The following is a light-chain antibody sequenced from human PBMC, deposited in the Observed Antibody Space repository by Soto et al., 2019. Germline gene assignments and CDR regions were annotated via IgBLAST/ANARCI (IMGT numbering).Light chain of an antibody. Sequence: DIVMTQSPLSLPVTPGEPASISCRSSQSLLHSNGYNYLDWYLQKPGQSPQLLISLGSNRASGVPARFSGSGSATECTLNIARVEAEDFGVYYCMQALQTPYTFGQGTKLEIK. CDR1: QSLLHSNGYNY. CDR3: MQALQTPYT. CDR2: LGS. J-gene: IGKJ2*01. V-gene: IGKV2-28*01.